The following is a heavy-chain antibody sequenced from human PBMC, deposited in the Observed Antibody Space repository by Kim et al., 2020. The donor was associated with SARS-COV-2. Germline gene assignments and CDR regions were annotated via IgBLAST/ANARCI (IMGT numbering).Heavy chain of an antibody. D-gene: IGHD6-13*01. CDR2: ISSSGSTI. Sequence: GGSLRLSCAASGFTFSDYYMSWIRQAPGKGLGWVSYISSSGSTIYYADSVKGRFTISRDNAKNSLYLQMNSLRAEDTAVYYCASGGSSSWHHPFDYWGQGTLVTVSS. J-gene: IGHJ4*02. CDR1: GFTFSDYY. V-gene: IGHV3-11*04. CDR3: ASGGSSSWHHPFDY.